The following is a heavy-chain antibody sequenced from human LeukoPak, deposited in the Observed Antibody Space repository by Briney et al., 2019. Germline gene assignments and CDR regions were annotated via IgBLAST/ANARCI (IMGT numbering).Heavy chain of an antibody. Sequence: SETLSLTCTVSGGSISSSTTYWGWIRQPPGKGLEWIASIFYSGRTWNNPSLKIRVTISVDTSKNQFSLKVSAVTAADTAVYYCARQGTYYDKIYYFDYWGQGTLVTVSS. CDR1: GGSISSSTTY. CDR2: IFYSGRT. V-gene: IGHV4-39*01. CDR3: ARQGTYYDKIYYFDY. J-gene: IGHJ4*02. D-gene: IGHD3-16*01.